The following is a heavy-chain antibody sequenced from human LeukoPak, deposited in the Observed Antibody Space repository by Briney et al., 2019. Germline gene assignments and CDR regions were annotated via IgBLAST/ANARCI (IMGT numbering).Heavy chain of an antibody. J-gene: IGHJ4*02. D-gene: IGHD2-15*01. V-gene: IGHV3-7*04. CDR2: IKRDESEK. Sequence: GGSLRLSCAASGFTFSVYWMSWVRQAPGKGLEWVANIKRDESEKYYVGSVKGRFTISRDNAKNSLYLQMNSLRAEDTAVYYCAREEGWRSFDYWGQGSLVTVSS. CDR1: GFTFSVYW. CDR3: AREEGWRSFDY.